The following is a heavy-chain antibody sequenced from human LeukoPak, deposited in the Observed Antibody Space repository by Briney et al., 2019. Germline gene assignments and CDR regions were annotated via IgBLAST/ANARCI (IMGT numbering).Heavy chain of an antibody. CDR1: GFTLGDYT. V-gene: IGHV3-21*01. CDR2: ISSSSSYI. D-gene: IGHD2-2*01. Sequence: SGGSLRLSCTASGFTLGDYTMSWVRQAPGKGLEWVSSISSSSSYIYYADSVKGRFTISRDNAKNSLYLQMNSLRAEDTAVYYCARGSGSTSCWGQGTLVTVSS. CDR3: ARGSGSTSC. J-gene: IGHJ4*02.